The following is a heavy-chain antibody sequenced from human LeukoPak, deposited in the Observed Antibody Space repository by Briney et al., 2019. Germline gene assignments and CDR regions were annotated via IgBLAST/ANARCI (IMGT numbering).Heavy chain of an antibody. J-gene: IGHJ6*03. CDR1: GFTFSDYY. CDR3: AKDDSVVNDYMDV. V-gene: IGHV3-11*04. D-gene: IGHD3-22*01. Sequence: GGSLRLSCAASGFTFSDYYMSWIRQAPGKGLEWVSYISSSGSTIYYADSVKGRFTISRDNAKNSLYLQMNSLRAEDTAVYYCAKDDSVVNDYMDVWGKGTTVTVSS. CDR2: ISSSGSTI.